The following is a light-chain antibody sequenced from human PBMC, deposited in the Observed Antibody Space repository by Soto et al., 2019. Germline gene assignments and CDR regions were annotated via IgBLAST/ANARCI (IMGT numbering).Light chain of an antibody. CDR2: DAS. V-gene: IGKV1-13*02. CDR3: QQYNSYSRT. Sequence: IQMTQSPSSLSAYVGDRVTITCRASQGISSALAWYQQKPGKAPKLLIYDASSLESGVPSRFSGSGSGTEFTLTISSLQPDDFATYYCQQYNSYSRTFGQGTKVAIK. CDR1: QGISSA. J-gene: IGKJ1*01.